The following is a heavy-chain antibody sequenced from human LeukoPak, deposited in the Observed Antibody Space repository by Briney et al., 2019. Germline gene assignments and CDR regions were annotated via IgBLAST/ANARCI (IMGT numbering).Heavy chain of an antibody. CDR2: IYYSGST. V-gene: IGHV4-30-4*01. D-gene: IGHD1-14*01. Sequence: SQTLSLTCTVSGGSISSGDYYWSWIRQPPGKGLEWIGYIYYSGSTYYNPSLKSRVTISVDTSKNQFSLKLSSVTAADTAVYYCARDKVGMKYFDYWGQGTLVTVSS. CDR1: GGSISSGDYY. J-gene: IGHJ4*02. CDR3: ARDKVGMKYFDY.